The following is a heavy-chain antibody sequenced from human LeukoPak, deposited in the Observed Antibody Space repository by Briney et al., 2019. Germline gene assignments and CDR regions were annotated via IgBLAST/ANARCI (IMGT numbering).Heavy chain of an antibody. CDR3: ARRLRLGELSLNAYDY. V-gene: IGHV4-4*09. D-gene: IGHD3-16*02. CDR2: IYSSGST. Sequence: SETLSLTCTVSGGSITRYYWSWIRQPPGKGLEWIGYIYSSGSTNYNPSLKSRVTMSVDTSKNQFSLKLSSVTAADTAVYYCARRLRLGELSLNAYDYWGQGTLVTVSS. J-gene: IGHJ4*02. CDR1: GGSITRYY.